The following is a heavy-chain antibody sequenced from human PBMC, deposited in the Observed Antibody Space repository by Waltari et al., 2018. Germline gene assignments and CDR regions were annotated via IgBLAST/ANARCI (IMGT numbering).Heavy chain of an antibody. CDR1: GASVTTANW. D-gene: IGHD2-15*01. Sequence: QLQESGPGLVQPSGTLSLSCAVFGASVTTANWWSWVRQSPQRGLEWIGQVLSTGKTNYSPSFASRVTMSLDASNNQFSLKVTSATAADTAVYYCARDRGRGLYLDVWGPGTLVTVSP. CDR2: VLSTGKT. V-gene: IGHV4-4*02. J-gene: IGHJ4*02. CDR3: ARDRGRGLYLDV.